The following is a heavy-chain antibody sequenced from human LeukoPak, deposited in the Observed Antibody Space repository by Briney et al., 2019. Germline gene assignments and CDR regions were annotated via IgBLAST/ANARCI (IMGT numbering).Heavy chain of an antibody. V-gene: IGHV3-48*04. J-gene: IGHJ4*02. CDR2: ISSSSSTI. D-gene: IGHD4-17*01. CDR3: TRLLSTVTTRNFDY. CDR1: GFTFSSYS. Sequence: GGSLRLSCAASGFTFSSYSMNWVRQAPGKGLEWVSYISSSSSTIYYADSVKGRFTISRDNAKNSLYLQMNSLKTEDTAVYYCTRLLSTVTTRNFDYWGQGTLVTVSS.